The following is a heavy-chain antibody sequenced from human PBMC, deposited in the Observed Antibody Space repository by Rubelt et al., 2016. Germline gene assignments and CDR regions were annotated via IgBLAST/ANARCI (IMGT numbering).Heavy chain of an antibody. CDR2: IHPNSGGT. J-gene: IGHJ4*02. CDR1: GYTFTGYY. CDR3: ARFAIGGHSSGYLFDY. Sequence: QVQLVQSGAEVKKPGASVKVSCKASGYTFTGYYMHWVRQAPGHGLEWMGWIHPNSGGTNYAQKFQGRVTMTRETSISTAYMELSRLRSDDTAVYYCARFAIGGHSSGYLFDYWGQGTLVTVSS. V-gene: IGHV1-2*02. D-gene: IGHD3-22*01.